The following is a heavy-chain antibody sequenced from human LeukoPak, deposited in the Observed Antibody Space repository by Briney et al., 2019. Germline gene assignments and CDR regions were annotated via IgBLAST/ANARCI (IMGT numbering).Heavy chain of an antibody. V-gene: IGHV3-23*01. D-gene: IGHD6-13*01. J-gene: IGHJ4*02. CDR1: FSLQSYG. CDR2: ITSTGSTT. Sequence: GGSLRLSCAAGFSLQSYGMDWVRQAPGKGLQWLSAITSTGSTTYYAESVKGRLTISRDNSKNTLYLQMSSLIYEDTAVYFCAKSKTADGFHYYDDWGQGTLVTVSS. CDR3: AKSKTADGFHYYDD.